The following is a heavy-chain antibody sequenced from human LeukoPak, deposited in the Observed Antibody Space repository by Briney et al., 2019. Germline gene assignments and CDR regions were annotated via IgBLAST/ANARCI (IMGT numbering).Heavy chain of an antibody. CDR2: INPHGSEK. CDR1: GFSFSSYR. Sequence: PGGSLRLSCTASGFSFSSYRMNWVRQAPGKGLEWVANINPHGSEKNYVDSVKGRFTISRDRTKNSLFLQMNNLRAEDTAVYYCARSDYWGQGILVTVSS. CDR3: ARSDY. J-gene: IGHJ4*02. V-gene: IGHV3-7*01.